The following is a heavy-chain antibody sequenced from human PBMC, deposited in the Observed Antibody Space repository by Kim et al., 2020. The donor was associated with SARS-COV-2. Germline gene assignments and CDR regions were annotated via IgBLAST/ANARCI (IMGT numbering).Heavy chain of an antibody. CDR3: AKPSWGRYCSSTSCPMADV. Sequence: GRFTISRDNSKNTLYLQMNSLRAEDTAMYYCAKPSWGRYCSSTSCPMADVWGQGTTVTVSS. J-gene: IGHJ6*02. D-gene: IGHD2-2*01. V-gene: IGHV3-33*06.